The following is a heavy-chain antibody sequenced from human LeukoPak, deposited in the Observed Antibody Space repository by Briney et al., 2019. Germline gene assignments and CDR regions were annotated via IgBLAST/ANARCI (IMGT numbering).Heavy chain of an antibody. V-gene: IGHV4-34*01. Sequence: SETLSLTCAVYGGSFSGYYWSWIRQPPGKGLEWIGEINHSGSTNYNPSLKSRVTISVDTSKSQFSLKLSSVTAADTAVYYCASGGYCSGGSCYSPPAYWGQGTLVTVSS. J-gene: IGHJ4*02. CDR3: ASGGYCSGGSCYSPPAY. CDR2: INHSGST. D-gene: IGHD2-15*01. CDR1: GGSFSGYY.